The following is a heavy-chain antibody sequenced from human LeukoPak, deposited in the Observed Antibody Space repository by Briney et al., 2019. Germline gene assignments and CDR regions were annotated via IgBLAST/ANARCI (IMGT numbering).Heavy chain of an antibody. V-gene: IGHV1-2*02. CDR2: INPNSGGT. Sequence: AASVKVSCKASGYTFTGYYMHWVRQAPGQGLEGMGWINPNSGGTNYAQKFQGRVTMTRDTSISSAYMELSRLRSDDTAVYYCARAFGVGYDSSGYYYGPTNYYYYYMDVWGKGTTVTVSS. J-gene: IGHJ6*03. D-gene: IGHD3-22*01. CDR3: ARAFGVGYDSSGYYYGPTNYYYYYMDV. CDR1: GYTFTGYY.